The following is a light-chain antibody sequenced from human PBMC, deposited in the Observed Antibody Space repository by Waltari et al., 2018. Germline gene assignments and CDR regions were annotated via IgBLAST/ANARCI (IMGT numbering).Light chain of an antibody. J-gene: IGLJ3*02. Sequence: QSVLTQPPSASGTPGQRVSISCSGSNSNIGTNTVNWYQQLPGTAPKLLIYSNNKRPSGVPDRFSGSKSGTSASLAIGGVQSEEGAEDYCAAWDDSLDGPVFGGGTKLAV. CDR1: NSNIGTNT. CDR3: AAWDDSLDGPV. CDR2: SNN. V-gene: IGLV1-44*01.